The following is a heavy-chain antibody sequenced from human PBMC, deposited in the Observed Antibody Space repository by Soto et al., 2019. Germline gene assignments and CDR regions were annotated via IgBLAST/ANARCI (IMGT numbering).Heavy chain of an antibody. V-gene: IGHV3-23*01. D-gene: IGHD2-2*01. J-gene: IGHJ3*02. CDR3: ATSWEYQLLFDI. CDR1: GFTFSRYA. CDR2: ISGSGGST. Sequence: PGGALGVSRAASGFTFSRYAMRGGRRAPGKGLEWVSAISGSGGSTYYADSVKGRFTISRDNSKNTLYLQMNSLRAEDTAVYYCATSWEYQLLFDIWGQGTMVTVSS.